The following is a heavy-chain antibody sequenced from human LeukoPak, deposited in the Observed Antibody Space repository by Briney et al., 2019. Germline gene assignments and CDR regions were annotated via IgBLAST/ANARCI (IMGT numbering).Heavy chain of an antibody. CDR2: ISYDGSDK. V-gene: IGHV3-30*01. Sequence: RRSPRLSCAPSGFTFSSYAMHWVRQAPGKGLEWVAVISYDGSDKYYADSVKGRFTISRDNSKNTLYLQKNSLRAEDTAVYDCARDWERSSWYEVSDYYYYYGMDVWGQGATVTVSS. D-gene: IGHD6-13*01. J-gene: IGHJ6*02. CDR1: GFTFSSYA. CDR3: ARDWERSSWYEVSDYYYYYGMDV.